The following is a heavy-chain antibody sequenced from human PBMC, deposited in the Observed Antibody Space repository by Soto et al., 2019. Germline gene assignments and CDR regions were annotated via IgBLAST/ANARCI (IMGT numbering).Heavy chain of an antibody. Sequence: GGSLRLSCAASGFTFDDYGMSWVRQAPGKGLEWVSGINWNGGSTGYADSVKGRFTISRDNAKNSLYLQMNSLGAEDTALYHCAVLAGVPGIAVDGDIWGQGTMVTVSS. CDR2: INWNGGST. J-gene: IGHJ3*02. V-gene: IGHV3-20*01. CDR3: AVLAGVPGIAVDGDI. D-gene: IGHD6-19*01. CDR1: GFTFDDYG.